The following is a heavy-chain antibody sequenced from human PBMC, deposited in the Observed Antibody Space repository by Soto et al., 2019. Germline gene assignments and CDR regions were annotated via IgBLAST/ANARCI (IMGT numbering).Heavy chain of an antibody. V-gene: IGHV3-33*06. CDR1: GFTFRSYG. Sequence: QVQLVESGGGVVQHGRSLRLSCTASGFTFRSYGMHWVRQAPGKGLEWVAVIWYDGSNKNYADSVKGRFTISRDNSKNTLYLQMNSLRAENTAMYFCAKDGEVLGSLYYFDYWGQGTLVAVSS. CDR2: IWYDGSNK. J-gene: IGHJ4*02. D-gene: IGHD3-10*01. CDR3: AKDGEVLGSLYYFDY.